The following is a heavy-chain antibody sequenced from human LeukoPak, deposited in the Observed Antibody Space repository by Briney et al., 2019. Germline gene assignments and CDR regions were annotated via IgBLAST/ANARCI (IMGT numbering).Heavy chain of an antibody. CDR2: ISTYNGNT. Sequence: ASVKVSCKASGYTFARYGISWVRQAPGQGLEWMGWISTYNGNTNYAQRLQGRVTMTTDASTSTAYTELRSLTSDDTAVYYCARDGTYSGRPDYWGQGTLVTVSS. J-gene: IGHJ4*02. CDR1: GYTFARYG. V-gene: IGHV1-18*01. CDR3: ARDGTYSGRPDY. D-gene: IGHD4-11*01.